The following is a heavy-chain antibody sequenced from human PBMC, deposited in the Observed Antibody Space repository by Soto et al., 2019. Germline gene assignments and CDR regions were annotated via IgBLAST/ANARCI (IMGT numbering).Heavy chain of an antibody. Sequence: EVQLLESGGSLVQPGGSLRLSCAASGFTFSTFAMNWVRQAPGEGLEWVSSISGSGGNTQYADSVKGRVTISRDNSKNMLYLQMNTLRAEDTAVYYCAKCDVLRTTSGGCCNWFAAWGQGPLVLVSS. V-gene: IGHV3-23*01. CDR1: GFTFSTFA. J-gene: IGHJ5*02. D-gene: IGHD3-16*01. CDR2: ISGSGGNT. CDR3: AKCDVLRTTSGGCCNWFAA.